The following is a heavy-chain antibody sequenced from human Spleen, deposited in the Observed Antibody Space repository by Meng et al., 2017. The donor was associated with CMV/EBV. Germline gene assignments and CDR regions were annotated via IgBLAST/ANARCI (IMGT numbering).Heavy chain of an antibody. V-gene: IGHV5-51*01. D-gene: IGHD2-15*01. CDR1: GYSFRNDG. Sequence: GYSFRNDGIAWMRQMPEKGLEWMGIIHPGDSDITYSPSFQGQVTIAADKSISTAYLQWSSLEASDTAMYYCARHAICGSSQGKWFDPWGQGTLVTVSS. J-gene: IGHJ5*02. CDR3: ARHAICGSSQGKWFDP. CDR2: IHPGDSDI.